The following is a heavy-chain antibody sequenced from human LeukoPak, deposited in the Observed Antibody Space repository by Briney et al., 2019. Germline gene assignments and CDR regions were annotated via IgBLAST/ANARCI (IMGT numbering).Heavy chain of an antibody. CDR3: ARNAYCDSTNCYAWFDP. CDR2: IVPHSGGT. J-gene: IGHJ5*02. D-gene: IGHD2-2*01. CDR1: GCTFTDYY. V-gene: IGHV1-2*02. Sequence: GSVKVSCKASGCTFTDYYIHWVRQAPGQGLEWMGWIVPHSGGTNYAQNYQGRITMTRDTSISTAYMELSSLRSDDTAVYYCARNAYCDSTNCYAWFDPWGQGTLVTVSS.